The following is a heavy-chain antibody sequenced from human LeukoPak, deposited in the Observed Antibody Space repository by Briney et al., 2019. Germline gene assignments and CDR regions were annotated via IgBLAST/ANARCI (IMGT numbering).Heavy chain of an antibody. Sequence: KPSETLSLTCTVSGYSISSGYYWGWIRQPPGKGLEWIGSGSTYYNPSLKSRVTISVDTSKNQFSLKLSSVTAADTAVYFCARHIGGVDYYWGQGALVTVSS. CDR1: GYSISSGYY. D-gene: IGHD2-8*01. CDR2: SGST. CDR3: ARHIGGVDYY. V-gene: IGHV4-38-2*02. J-gene: IGHJ4*02.